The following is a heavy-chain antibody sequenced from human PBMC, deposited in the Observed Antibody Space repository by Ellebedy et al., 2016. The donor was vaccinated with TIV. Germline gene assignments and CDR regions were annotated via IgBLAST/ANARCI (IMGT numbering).Heavy chain of an antibody. V-gene: IGHV3-7*01. Sequence: GESLKISXAASGFTFSSYWMQWVRQAPGKGLEWVANIKQDGSAKYYVDSVKGRFTISRDNAKNSVYLQMNSLRAGDTAVYYCARANTGYCSSSNCYNDLDSWGQGTLVTVSS. D-gene: IGHD2-2*02. J-gene: IGHJ4*02. CDR1: GFTFSSYW. CDR3: ARANTGYCSSSNCYNDLDS. CDR2: IKQDGSAK.